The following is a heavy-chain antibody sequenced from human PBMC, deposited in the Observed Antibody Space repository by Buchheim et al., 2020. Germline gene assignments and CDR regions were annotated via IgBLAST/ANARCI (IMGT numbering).Heavy chain of an antibody. J-gene: IGHJ4*02. Sequence: EVQLLESGGGLVQPGGSLRLSCAASGFTFSSYAMSWVRQAPGKGLEWVSAISGSGGSTYYADSVKGRFTIYRDNSKNTLYLQMNSLRAEDTAVYYCAKDRDSWIQLWSGYYFDYWGQGTL. CDR2: ISGSGGST. D-gene: IGHD5-18*01. CDR1: GFTFSSYA. CDR3: AKDRDSWIQLWSGYYFDY. V-gene: IGHV3-23*01.